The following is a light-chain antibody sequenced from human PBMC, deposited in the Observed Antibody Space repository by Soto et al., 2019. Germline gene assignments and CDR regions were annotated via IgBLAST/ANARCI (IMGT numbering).Light chain of an antibody. Sequence: QSVLTQPPSASGTPGQRVTIYCSGSSSNIGSNYVYWYQQLPGTAPKLLMYRNNHRPSGVPDRFSGSKSGTSASLAISGLRSEDEADYYCAAWDDSLSGVVFGGGTKVTVL. CDR1: SSNIGSNY. CDR2: RNN. J-gene: IGLJ2*01. V-gene: IGLV1-47*01. CDR3: AAWDDSLSGVV.